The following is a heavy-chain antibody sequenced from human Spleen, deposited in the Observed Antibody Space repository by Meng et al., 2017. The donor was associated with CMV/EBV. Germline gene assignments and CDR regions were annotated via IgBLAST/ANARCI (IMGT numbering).Heavy chain of an antibody. J-gene: IGHJ3*02. D-gene: IGHD2-15*01. CDR2: IRYDGSNK. CDR3: ARIETFIGPDVFDI. CDR1: GFTFSSYG. V-gene: IGHV3-30*02. Sequence: GESLKISCAASGFTFSSYGMHWVRQAPGKGLEWVAFIRYDGSNKYYADSVKGRFTISRDNAKESLYLQMNSLRVEDTAVYYCARIETFIGPDVFDIWGQGTMVTVSS.